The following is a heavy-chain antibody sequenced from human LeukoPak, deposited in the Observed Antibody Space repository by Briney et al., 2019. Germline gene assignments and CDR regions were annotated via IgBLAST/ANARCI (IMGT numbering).Heavy chain of an antibody. CDR3: ACQGDYYDSSGYRFDY. CDR2: INPSGGST. Sequence: GASVKVSCKASGYTFTSYYMHWVRQAPGQGLEWMGIINPSGGSTSYAQKFQGRVTMTRDTSTSTVYMELSSLRSEDTAVYYCACQGDYYDSSGYRFDYWGQGTLVTVSS. J-gene: IGHJ4*02. CDR1: GYTFTSYY. V-gene: IGHV1-46*01. D-gene: IGHD3-22*01.